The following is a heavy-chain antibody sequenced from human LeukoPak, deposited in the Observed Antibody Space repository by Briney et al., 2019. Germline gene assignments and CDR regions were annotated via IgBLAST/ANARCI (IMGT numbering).Heavy chain of an antibody. V-gene: IGHV1-69*13. J-gene: IGHJ2*01. D-gene: IGHD5-12*01. CDR3: AIHPYDYWYFDL. Sequence: SVKVSCKASGGTFSSYAISCVRQAPGQGLEWMGGIIPIFGSANYAQNFQGRVTITADESTSTAYMKLSSLRSEDTAVYYCAIHPYDYWYFDLWGRGTLVTVSS. CDR1: GGTFSSYA. CDR2: IIPIFGSA.